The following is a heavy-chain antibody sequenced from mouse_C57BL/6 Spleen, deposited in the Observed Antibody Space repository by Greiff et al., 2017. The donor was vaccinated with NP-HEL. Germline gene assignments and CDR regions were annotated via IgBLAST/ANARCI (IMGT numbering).Heavy chain of an antibody. V-gene: IGHV2-2*01. Sequence: VQLVESGPGLVQPSQSLSITCTVSGFSLTSYGVHWVRQSPGKGLEWLGVIWSGGSTDYNAAFISRLSISKDNSKSQVFFKMNSLQADDTAIYYCASYDYDGYFDVWGTGTTVTVSS. J-gene: IGHJ1*03. CDR1: GFSLTSYG. D-gene: IGHD2-4*01. CDR3: ASYDYDGYFDV. CDR2: IWSGGST.